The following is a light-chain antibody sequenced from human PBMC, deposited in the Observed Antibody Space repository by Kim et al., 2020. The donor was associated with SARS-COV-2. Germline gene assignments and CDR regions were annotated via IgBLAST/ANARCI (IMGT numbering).Light chain of an antibody. CDR3: QTWDTGIQV. V-gene: IGLV4-69*01. Sequence: QAVVTQSPSASASLGASVKLTCTLSSGHSSYAIAWHQQQPERGPRSLMKLNSDGSHNKGDGIPDRFSGSSSGAERYLTISSLQSEDEADYYCQTWDTGIQVFGGGTQLTVL. J-gene: IGLJ3*02. CDR2: LNSDGSH. CDR1: SGHSSYA.